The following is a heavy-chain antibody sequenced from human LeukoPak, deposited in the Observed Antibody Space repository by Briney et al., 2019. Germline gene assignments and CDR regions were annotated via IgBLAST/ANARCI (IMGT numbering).Heavy chain of an antibody. Sequence: SETLSLTCTVSGGSISSSSYYWGWIRQPPGKGLEWIGSIYCSGSTYYNPSLKSRVTISVDTSKNQFSLKLSSVTAADTAVYYCARSVVVVAALDYWGQGTQVTVSS. D-gene: IGHD2-15*01. CDR3: ARSVVVVAALDY. V-gene: IGHV4-39*01. CDR1: GGSISSSSYY. CDR2: IYCSGST. J-gene: IGHJ4*02.